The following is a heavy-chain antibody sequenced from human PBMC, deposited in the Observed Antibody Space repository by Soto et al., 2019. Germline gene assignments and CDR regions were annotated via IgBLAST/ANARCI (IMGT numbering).Heavy chain of an antibody. CDR2: VNPDSGGI. V-gene: IGHV1-2*02. Sequence: QVQLVQSGAEVRKPGASVKVSCKASGYTFTNHYSHWVRQAPGQGLEWMGWVNPDSGGIKYAQRFQGKVTMTRDTSISTAYMELSSLRSDDTAVYVCAALDSGAYYDYALDIWGQGTMVSVSS. CDR1: GYTFTNHY. D-gene: IGHD3-22*01. CDR3: AALDSGAYYDYALDI. J-gene: IGHJ3*02.